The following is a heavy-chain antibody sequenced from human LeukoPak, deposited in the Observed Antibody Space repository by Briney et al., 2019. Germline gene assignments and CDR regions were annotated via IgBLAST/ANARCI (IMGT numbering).Heavy chain of an antibody. J-gene: IGHJ6*03. V-gene: IGHV4-59*01. D-gene: IGHD5-24*01. CDR3: ARDTPDGYNYYYYYMDV. CDR1: GGSISSYY. Sequence: PSETLSLTCTVSGGSISSYYWGWIRQPPGKGLEWIGYIYYSGSTNYNPSLKSRVTISVDTSKNQFSLKLSSVTAADTAVYYCARDTPDGYNYYYYYMDVWGKGTTVTVSS. CDR2: IYYSGST.